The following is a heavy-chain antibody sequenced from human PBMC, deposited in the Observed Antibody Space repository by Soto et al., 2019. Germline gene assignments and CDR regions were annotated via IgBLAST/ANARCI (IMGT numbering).Heavy chain of an antibody. V-gene: IGHV4-30-2*01. CDR1: GGSISSGGYS. Sequence: QLQLQESGSGLVKPSQTLSLTCAVSGGSISSGGYSWSWIRQPPGKGLEWIGYIYHSGSTYYNPSLKSRVTISVDRSKNQFSLKLSSVTAADTAVYCCASRRDGYNYYGYWGQGTLVTVSS. J-gene: IGHJ4*02. D-gene: IGHD5-12*01. CDR3: ASRRDGYNYYGY. CDR2: IYHSGST.